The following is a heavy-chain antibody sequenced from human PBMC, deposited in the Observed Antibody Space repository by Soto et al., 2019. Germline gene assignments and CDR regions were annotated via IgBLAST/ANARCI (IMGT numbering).Heavy chain of an antibody. J-gene: IGHJ4*02. CDR3: ATAIPLWSTRQDAY. V-gene: IGHV3-30*03. CDR2: ISYDERKT. CDR1: GFTFRNFD. D-gene: IGHD2-21*01. Sequence: QVQLVESGGGVVQPGRSLRLSCAASGFTFRNFDMHWVRQAPGKGLEWVALISYDERKTFYADSVKGRFTISRDNSENTLYLQMSSLRGEDPAVYFCATAIPLWSTRQDAYWGQGTLVTVSS.